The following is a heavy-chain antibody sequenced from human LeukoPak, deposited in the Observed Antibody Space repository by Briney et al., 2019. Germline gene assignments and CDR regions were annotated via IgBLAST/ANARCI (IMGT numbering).Heavy chain of an antibody. CDR3: ARVGYSSGWYSDY. D-gene: IGHD6-19*01. V-gene: IGHV3-21*01. Sequence: PGGSLRLSCAVSGFTFSTYSMNWVRQAPGKGLEWVSSISSTSSYIYYADSVKGRFTISRDNAQKSLYLQMNSLRAEDTAVYYCARVGYSSGWYSDYWGQGTLVTVSS. J-gene: IGHJ4*02. CDR2: ISSTSSYI. CDR1: GFTFSTYS.